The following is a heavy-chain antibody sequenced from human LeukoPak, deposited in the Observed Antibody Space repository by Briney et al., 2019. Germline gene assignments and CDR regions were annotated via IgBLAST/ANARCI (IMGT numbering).Heavy chain of an antibody. V-gene: IGHV4-4*07. CDR2: IYTSGST. CDR3: ARAKVLLWFGELLSYYFDY. J-gene: IGHJ4*02. D-gene: IGHD3-10*01. CDR1: GGSISSYY. Sequence: PSETLSLTCTVSGGSISSYYWSWIRQPAGKGLEWIGRIYTSGSTNYNPSLKSRVTMSVDTSKNQFSLKLSSVTAADTAVYYCARAKVLLWFGELLSYYFDYWGQGTLVTVSS.